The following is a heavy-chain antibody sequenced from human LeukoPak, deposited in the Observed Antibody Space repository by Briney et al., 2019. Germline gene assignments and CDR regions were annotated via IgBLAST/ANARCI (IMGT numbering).Heavy chain of an antibody. CDR2: ISGSGGST. CDR3: AKPKDNSLYCFDY. V-gene: IGHV3-23*01. CDR1: AFTFRSYA. Sequence: GGSLSLSCAASAFTFRSYAMSWVRQAGGKGLEWVSAISGSGGSTYYADSVKGRFTISRDNSKHTLYLQMSSLRAEDTAVYYCAKPKDNSLYCFDYWGQGTLVIVSS. J-gene: IGHJ4*02. D-gene: IGHD1-20*01.